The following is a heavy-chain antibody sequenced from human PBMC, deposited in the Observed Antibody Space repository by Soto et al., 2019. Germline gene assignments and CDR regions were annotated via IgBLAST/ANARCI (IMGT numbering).Heavy chain of an antibody. CDR1: GYNFANYW. V-gene: IGHV5-51*01. CDR3: AASIFYYGMDV. Sequence: GESLKISCKGSGYNFANYWIGWVRQMPGKGLEWMGIIYPGDSDTKYNPSFQGQVTISADKSITTTYLQWSSLKASDTAIYYCAASIFYYGMDVWGQGTTVTVS. CDR2: IYPGDSDT. J-gene: IGHJ6*02.